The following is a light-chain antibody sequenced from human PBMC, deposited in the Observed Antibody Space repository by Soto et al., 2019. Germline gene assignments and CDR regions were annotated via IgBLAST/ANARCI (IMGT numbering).Light chain of an antibody. J-gene: IGLJ3*02. CDR1: SSDVGGYNY. Sequence: QSALTQPRSVSGSPGQSVTISCTGTSSDVGGYNYVSWYQQHPGKAPKLMIYDVSKRPSGVPDRFSGSKSGNTASLTISGLQAEDEADYYCCSYAGSYTFVWLFGGGTQLTVL. CDR2: DVS. CDR3: CSYAGSYTFVWL. V-gene: IGLV2-11*01.